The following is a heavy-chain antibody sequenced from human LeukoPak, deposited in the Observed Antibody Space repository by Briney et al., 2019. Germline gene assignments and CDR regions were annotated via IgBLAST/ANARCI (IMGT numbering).Heavy chain of an antibody. V-gene: IGHV4-4*07. Sequence: SETLSLTCTVSGGSISSYYWSWIRQPAGKGLEWIGRINTSGSTNYNPSLKSRVTMSVDTSKNQFSLKLSSVTAADTAVYYCARDRYSSSWYGDWFDPWGQGTLVTVSS. CDR1: GGSISSYY. CDR2: INTSGST. CDR3: ARDRYSSSWYGDWFDP. D-gene: IGHD6-13*01. J-gene: IGHJ5*02.